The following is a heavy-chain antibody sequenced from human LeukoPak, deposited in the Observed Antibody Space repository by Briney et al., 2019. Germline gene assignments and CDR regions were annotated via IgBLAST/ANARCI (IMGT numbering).Heavy chain of an antibody. J-gene: IGHJ1*01. D-gene: IGHD3-10*01. CDR3: ARDHHPMVRGVRYMGYFQH. CDR2: ISAYNGNT. V-gene: IGHV1-18*01. CDR1: GYTFTSYG. Sequence: ASVKVSCTASGYTFTSYGISWVRQAPGQGLEWMGWISAYNGNTNYAQKLQGRVTMTTDTSTSTAYMELRSLRSDDTAVYYCARDHHPMVRGVRYMGYFQHWGQGTLVTVSS.